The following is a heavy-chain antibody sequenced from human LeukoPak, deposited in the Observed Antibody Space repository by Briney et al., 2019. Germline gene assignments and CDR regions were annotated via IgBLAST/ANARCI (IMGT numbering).Heavy chain of an antibody. Sequence: GGSLRLSCAASGFTFSSYGMHWVRQAPGKGLEWVAVIWYDGSNKYYADSVKGRFTISRDNSKNTLYLQMNSLRAEDTAVYYCARDGGGGTLLDYWGQGTLVTVSS. CDR2: IWYDGSNK. D-gene: IGHD2-15*01. CDR3: ARDGGGGTLLDY. V-gene: IGHV3-33*01. CDR1: GFTFSSYG. J-gene: IGHJ4*02.